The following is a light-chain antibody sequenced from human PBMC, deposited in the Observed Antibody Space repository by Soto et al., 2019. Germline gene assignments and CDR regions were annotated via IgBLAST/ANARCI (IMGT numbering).Light chain of an antibody. V-gene: IGKV3-15*01. CDR1: QSVGSS. CDR3: QQYTNWPYT. Sequence: EIVMTQSPATLSVSPGERATLSCRASQSVGSSLAWYQQKAGQAPRLLMYGASTRATGIPARFSGSGSGTEFTLTISSLQSEDFAVYYCQQYTNWPYTFGQGTKLEI. J-gene: IGKJ2*01. CDR2: GAS.